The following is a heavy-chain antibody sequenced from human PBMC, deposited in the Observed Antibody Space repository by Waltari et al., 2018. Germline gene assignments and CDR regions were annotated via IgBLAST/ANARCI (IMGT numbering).Heavy chain of an antibody. CDR2: INHSGST. Sequence: QVQLQQWGAGLLKPSETLSLTCAVYGGSFSGYYWSWIRQPPGKGLEWIGEINHSGSTNYNPSRKSRVTISVDTSKNQFSLKLSSVTAADTAVYYCATPFDYGDSRGAAFDIWGQGTMVTVSS. CDR1: GGSFSGYY. V-gene: IGHV4-34*01. D-gene: IGHD4-17*01. CDR3: ATPFDYGDSRGAAFDI. J-gene: IGHJ3*02.